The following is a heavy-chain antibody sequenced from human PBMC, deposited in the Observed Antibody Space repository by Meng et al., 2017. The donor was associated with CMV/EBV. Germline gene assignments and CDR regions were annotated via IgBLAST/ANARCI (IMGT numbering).Heavy chain of an antibody. D-gene: IGHD2-2*02. CDR3: ARGDIVVVPAAIRRYYYYGMDD. Sequence: SVKVSCKASGGTFSSYAISWVRQAPGQGLEWMGGIIPIFGTANYAQKFQGRVTITTDESTSTAYMELSSLRSEDTAVYYCARGDIVVVPAAIRRYYYYGMDDWGQGTTVTVSS. CDR2: IIPIFGTA. J-gene: IGHJ6*02. V-gene: IGHV1-69*05. CDR1: GGTFSSYA.